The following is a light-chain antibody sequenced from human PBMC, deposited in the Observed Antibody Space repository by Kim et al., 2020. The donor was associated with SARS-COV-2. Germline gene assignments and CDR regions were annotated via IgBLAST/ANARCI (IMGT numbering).Light chain of an antibody. Sequence: SPGERATLSCRASQSVGSYLAWYQQKPGQAPRLLIYDASNRATGIPARFSGSGSGTDFTLTISSLEPEDFAVYYCQQRSNWPPSLTFGGGTKVEI. CDR3: QQRSNWPPSLT. J-gene: IGKJ4*01. CDR2: DAS. CDR1: QSVGSY. V-gene: IGKV3-11*01.